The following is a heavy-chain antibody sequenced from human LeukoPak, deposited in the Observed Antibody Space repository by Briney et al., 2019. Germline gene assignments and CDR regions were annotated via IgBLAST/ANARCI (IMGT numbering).Heavy chain of an antibody. CDR1: GFTFSSYW. V-gene: IGHV3-7*01. CDR2: IKQDGSEK. Sequence: GGSLRLSCAASGFTFSSYWMSWVRQAPGKGLEWVANIKQDGSEKYYVDSVRGRFTISRDNAKNSLYLQMNSLRAEDMAVYYCARGDWLPLPYAFDHWGQGTLVTVSS. D-gene: IGHD5-12*01. J-gene: IGHJ4*02. CDR3: ARGDWLPLPYAFDH.